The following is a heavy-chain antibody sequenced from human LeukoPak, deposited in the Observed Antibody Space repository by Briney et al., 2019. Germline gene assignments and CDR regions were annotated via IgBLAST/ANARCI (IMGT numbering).Heavy chain of an antibody. J-gene: IGHJ3*02. V-gene: IGHV1-8*01. CDR3: ARGRRDVFDI. CDR2: MNPHSGNT. Sequence: GASVKVSCKASGYTFTSYDINWVRQATGQGLEWMGWMNPHSGNTGYAQKFLGRITLTRNTSTSMAYMELTSLKSEDTAVYYCARGRRDVFDIWGQGTTVTVS. CDR1: GYTFTSYD.